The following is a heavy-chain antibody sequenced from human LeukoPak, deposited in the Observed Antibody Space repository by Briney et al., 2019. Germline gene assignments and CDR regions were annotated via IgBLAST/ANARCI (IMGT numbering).Heavy chain of an antibody. CDR1: GFTFSSYA. CDR3: VSFYETY. V-gene: IGHV3-23*01. J-gene: IGHJ4*02. D-gene: IGHD2-2*01. Sequence: GGSLRLSCAASGFTFSSYALSWVRQAPGKGLDWVSSISDSGDNTYYADSVKGRFTISRDNSKNTLYLQMTTLRVEDTAVYYCVSFYETYWGRGTLVTVSS. CDR2: ISDSGDNT.